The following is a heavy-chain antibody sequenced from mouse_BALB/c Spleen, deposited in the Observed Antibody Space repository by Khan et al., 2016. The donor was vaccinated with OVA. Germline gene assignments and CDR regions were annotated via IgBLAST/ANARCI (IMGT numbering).Heavy chain of an antibody. Sequence: EVELVESGPELVKPGASVKISCKASGYTFTDYNMHWVKQSHGKSLEWIGYIYPYNGGTGYNQKFKSKATLTVDNSSSTAYMELRSLTSEDSVVYYCARSGNYDYDRFAYWGQGTLVTVSA. CDR2: IYPYNGGT. CDR1: GYTFTDYN. V-gene: IGHV1S29*02. D-gene: IGHD2-4*01. J-gene: IGHJ3*01. CDR3: ARSGNYDYDRFAY.